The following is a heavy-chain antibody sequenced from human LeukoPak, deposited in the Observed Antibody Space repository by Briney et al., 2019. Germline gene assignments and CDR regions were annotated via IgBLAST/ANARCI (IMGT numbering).Heavy chain of an antibody. CDR2: ISGSGSAT. Sequence: GGSLRHSCVASGFTFSSYTMTGVRQAPGKGLEWVSAISGSGSATYFADSAKGRFTISGDNSKDTLYLQMNSLRADDTAVYYCARRISGSQNDYWGQGTLVTVSS. CDR1: GFTFSSYT. D-gene: IGHD3-10*01. CDR3: ARRISGSQNDY. V-gene: IGHV3-23*01. J-gene: IGHJ4*02.